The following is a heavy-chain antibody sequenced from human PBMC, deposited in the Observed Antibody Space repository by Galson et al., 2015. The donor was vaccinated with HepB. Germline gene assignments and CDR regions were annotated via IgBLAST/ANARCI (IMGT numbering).Heavy chain of an antibody. J-gene: IGHJ1*01. CDR2: RSDNGDNT. CDR3: ATRSGASGWYSYFQH. Sequence: SLRLSCAASGFTFSSYAIMWVRQAPGKGLEWVSGRSDNGDNTFYADAVQGRFTISRDISQDTVYLQMNSLRVEETAVYYCATRSGASGWYSYFQHWGQGTLVTVS. CDR1: GFTFSSYA. D-gene: IGHD6-19*01. V-gene: IGHV3-23*01.